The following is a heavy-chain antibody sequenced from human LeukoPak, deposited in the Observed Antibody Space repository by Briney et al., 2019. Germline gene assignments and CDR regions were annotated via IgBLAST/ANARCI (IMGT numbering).Heavy chain of an antibody. CDR3: ARERVEYQLLSKRGVYYFDY. J-gene: IGHJ4*02. D-gene: IGHD2-2*01. Sequence: PSETLSLTCAVYGGSFSGYYWSWIRQPPGKGLEWIGEINHSGSTNYNPSLKSRVTISVDTSKNQFSLKLSSVTAADTAVYYCARERVEYQLLSKRGVYYFDYWGQGTLVTVSS. CDR1: GGSFSGYY. V-gene: IGHV4-34*01. CDR2: INHSGST.